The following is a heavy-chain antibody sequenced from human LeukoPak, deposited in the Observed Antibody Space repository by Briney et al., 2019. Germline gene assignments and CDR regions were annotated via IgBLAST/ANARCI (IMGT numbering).Heavy chain of an antibody. V-gene: IGHV3-74*01. D-gene: IGHD3-3*01. CDR3: AREERYYDFWSGYYSTSHDY. J-gene: IGHJ4*02. Sequence: GGSLRLSCAASGFTFSSYWMHWVRQAPGKGLVWVSRINTDGSSTSYADSVKGRFTISRDNAKNTLYLQMNSLRAEDTAVYYCAREERYYDFWSGYYSTSHDYWGQGTLVTVSS. CDR2: INTDGSST. CDR1: GFTFSSYW.